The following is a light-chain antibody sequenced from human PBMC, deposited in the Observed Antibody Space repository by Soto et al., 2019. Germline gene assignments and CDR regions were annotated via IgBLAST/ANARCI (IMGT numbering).Light chain of an antibody. Sequence: DIQMTQSPSTLSASVGDRVTITCRASQNINNWLAWYQLKPGTAPKLLIYKASNLESGVPSRFSGSGSGTEFPFSISSLQPDVFAVYFCKQFDSLFPFGLGTKVESN. CDR2: KAS. CDR1: QNINNW. CDR3: KQFDSLFP. V-gene: IGKV1-5*03. J-gene: IGKJ3*01.